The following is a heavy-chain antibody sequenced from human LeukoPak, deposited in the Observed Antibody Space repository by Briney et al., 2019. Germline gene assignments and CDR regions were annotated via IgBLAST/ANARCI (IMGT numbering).Heavy chain of an antibody. CDR1: GYSISSGYY. V-gene: IGHV4-38-2*02. J-gene: IGHJ6*03. CDR2: IYHSGST. D-gene: IGHD6-19*01. CDR3: ARDLRYSSGWRYYYYYMDV. Sequence: SETLSLTCTVSGYSISSGYYWGWIRQPPGKGLEWIGSIYHSGSTYYNPSLKSRVTISVDTSKNQFSLKLSSVTAADTAVYYCARDLRYSSGWRYYYYYMDVWGKGTTVTVSS.